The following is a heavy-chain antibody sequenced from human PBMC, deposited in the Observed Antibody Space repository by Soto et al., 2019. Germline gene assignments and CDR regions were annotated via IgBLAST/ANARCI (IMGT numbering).Heavy chain of an antibody. Sequence: SETLSLTCTVSGGSISSSSYYWGWIRQPPGKGLEWIGSIYYSGSTYYNPSLKSRVTISVDTSKNQFSLKLSSVTAADTAVYYCARLHASGYYDFWSGYLLFDYWGQGTLVTVSS. V-gene: IGHV4-39*01. J-gene: IGHJ4*02. CDR2: IYYSGST. D-gene: IGHD3-3*01. CDR1: GGSISSSSYY. CDR3: ARLHASGYYDFWSGYLLFDY.